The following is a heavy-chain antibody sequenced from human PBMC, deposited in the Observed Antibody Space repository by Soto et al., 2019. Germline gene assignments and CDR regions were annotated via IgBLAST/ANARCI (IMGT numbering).Heavy chain of an antibody. Sequence: SETLSLTCSVSGGSISSSSYFWGWIRQPPGKGLEWIGSIYYSGSIYYNPSLKSRVTVALDTSKNQYSLKLSSVTAADTAVYYWAKHPSAFCLDPWGQGPLVPVS. CDR2: IYYSGSI. J-gene: IGHJ5*02. D-gene: IGHD3-3*01. CDR1: GGSISSSSYF. CDR3: AKHPSAFCLDP. V-gene: IGHV4-39*01.